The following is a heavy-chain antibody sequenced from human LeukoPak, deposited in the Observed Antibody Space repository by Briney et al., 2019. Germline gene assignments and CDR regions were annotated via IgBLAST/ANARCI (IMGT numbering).Heavy chain of an antibody. CDR3: ATLTLGTIGEYLFDY. D-gene: IGHD1-7*01. CDR1: GYSFTTYW. V-gene: IGHV5-51*01. Sequence: GESLKISCKGFGYSFTTYWIGWVRQLPGKGLEWMGIIYPDDSDARYSPSFQGQVTISADKSISTAYLQWSTLKASDTAMYYCATLTLGTIGEYLFDYWGQGTLVAVSS. J-gene: IGHJ4*02. CDR2: IYPDDSDA.